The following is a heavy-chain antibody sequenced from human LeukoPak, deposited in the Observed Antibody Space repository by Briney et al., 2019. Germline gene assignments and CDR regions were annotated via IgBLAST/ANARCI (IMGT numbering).Heavy chain of an antibody. V-gene: IGHV1-18*01. CDR1: GYTFTSYG. D-gene: IGHD6-19*01. CDR2: ISAYNGNT. J-gene: IGHJ4*02. CDR3: ATDWGDSSGWTPFDY. Sequence: ASVKVSCKASGYTFTSYGISWVRQAPGQGLEWMGWISAYNGNTNYAQKLQGRVTMTTDTSTSTAYMELSSLRSEDTAVYYCATDWGDSSGWTPFDYWGQGTLVTVSS.